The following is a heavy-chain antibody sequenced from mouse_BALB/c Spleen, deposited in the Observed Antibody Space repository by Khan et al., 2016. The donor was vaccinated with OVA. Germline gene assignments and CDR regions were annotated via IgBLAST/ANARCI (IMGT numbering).Heavy chain of an antibody. V-gene: IGHV3-2*02. Sequence: LQESGPGLVKPSQSLSLTCTVTGYSITSGYAWNWIRQFPGNKLEWMGYISYSGVPSYTPSLKSRISITRDTSKKQFFLPLNSVTTEDTATDYWARVNYYGYYLDYWGQGTTLTVSS. CDR1: GYSITSGYA. D-gene: IGHD1-1*01. CDR2: ISYSGVP. J-gene: IGHJ2*01. CDR3: ARVNYYGYYLDY.